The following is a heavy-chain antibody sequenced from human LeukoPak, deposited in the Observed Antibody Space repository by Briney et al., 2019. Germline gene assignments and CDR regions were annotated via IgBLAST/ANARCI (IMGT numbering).Heavy chain of an antibody. CDR3: ARGTWDYDFWSGYYPTYNWFDP. CDR2: IYYSGST. J-gene: IGHJ5*02. CDR1: GGSISSSSYY. V-gene: IGHV4-39*01. D-gene: IGHD3-3*01. Sequence: PSETLSLTCTVSGGSISSSSYYWGWIRQPPGKGLEWIGSIYYSGSTYYNPSLKSRVTISVDTSKNQFSLKLSSVTAADTAVYYCARGTWDYDFWSGYYPTYNWFDPWGQGTLVTVSS.